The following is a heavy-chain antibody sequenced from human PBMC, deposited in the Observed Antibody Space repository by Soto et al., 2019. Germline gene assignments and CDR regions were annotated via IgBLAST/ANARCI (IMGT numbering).Heavy chain of an antibody. CDR2: ISGSGGST. V-gene: IGHV3-23*01. CDR1: GFTFSSYA. Sequence: GGSLRLSCAASGFTFSSYAMSWVRQAPGKGLEWVSAISGSGGSTYYADSVEGRFTISRDNSKNTLYLQMNSLRAEDTAVYYCAKGFLEWLGWNYGMDVWGQGTTVTVSS. CDR3: AKGFLEWLGWNYGMDV. D-gene: IGHD3-3*01. J-gene: IGHJ6*02.